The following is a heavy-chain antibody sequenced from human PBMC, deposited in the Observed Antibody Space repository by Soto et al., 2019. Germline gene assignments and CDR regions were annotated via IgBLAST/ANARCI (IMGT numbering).Heavy chain of an antibody. Sequence: ASVKVSCKASGGTFSSYAISWVRQAPGQGLEWMGGIIPIFGTANYAQKFQGRVTITADKSTSTAYMELSSLRSEDTAVYYCARTDTERRAFDILGQRKMFAVSS. CDR2: IIPIFGTA. D-gene: IGHD1-1*01. CDR3: ARTDTERRAFDI. CDR1: GGTFSSYA. J-gene: IGHJ3*02. V-gene: IGHV1-69*06.